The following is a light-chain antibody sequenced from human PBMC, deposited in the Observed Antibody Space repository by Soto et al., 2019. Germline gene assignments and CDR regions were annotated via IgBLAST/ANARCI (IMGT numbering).Light chain of an antibody. J-gene: IGKJ1*01. V-gene: IGKV3-20*01. CDR1: QSVSSDY. Sequence: EIVLTQSPGTLSLSPGERATLSCRASQSVSSDYLAWYQQKPGQTPKLLIYEASTRATGIPDRFSGSGSGTDFTLTISRLEPEDFAVYYCQQYGSSGTFGQGTKVDIK. CDR2: EAS. CDR3: QQYGSSGT.